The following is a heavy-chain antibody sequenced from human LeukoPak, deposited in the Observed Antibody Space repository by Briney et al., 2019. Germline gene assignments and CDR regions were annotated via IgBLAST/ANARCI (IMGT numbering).Heavy chain of an antibody. V-gene: IGHV4-34*01. D-gene: IGHD2-15*01. CDR2: INHSGST. CDR3: AREGGNCSGGSCYSGAFDI. CDR1: GGSFSGYY. Sequence: PSETLSLTCAVYGGSFSGYYWSWIRQPPGKGLEWIGEINHSGSTNYNPSLKSRVTISVDTSKNQFSLKLRSVTAADTAVYYCAREGGNCSGGSCYSGAFDIWGQGTLVTVSS. J-gene: IGHJ3*02.